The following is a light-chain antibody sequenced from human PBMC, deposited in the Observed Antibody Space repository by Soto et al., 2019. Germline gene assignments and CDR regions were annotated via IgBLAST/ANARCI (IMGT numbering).Light chain of an antibody. CDR2: KAS. CDR3: QQYNSYPWT. J-gene: IGKJ1*01. V-gene: IGKV1-5*03. CDR1: QSISSW. Sequence: DIQMTQSPSTLSASVGDRVTITCRASQSISSWLAWYQQKPGKAPKLLVYKASSLESGGPSRFSGSGSGTEFTITISSLQPDDFATYYCQQYNSYPWTFGQGTKAEIK.